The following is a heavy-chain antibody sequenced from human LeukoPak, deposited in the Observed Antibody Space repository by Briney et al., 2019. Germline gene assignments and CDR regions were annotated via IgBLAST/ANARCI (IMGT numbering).Heavy chain of an antibody. V-gene: IGHV4-59*08. D-gene: IGHD6-19*01. CDR1: GGSINSHY. CDR2: IYYTGKI. J-gene: IGHJ4*02. CDR3: VRRDTGWNYFDS. Sequence: PSETLSLTCAVSGGSINSHYWGWIRQPPGKGLQWIGDIYYTGKINYNPSLKSRVTITLDTSKDHLSLNLTSVLAADTAIYYCVRRDTGWNYFDSSGQGILVTVSS.